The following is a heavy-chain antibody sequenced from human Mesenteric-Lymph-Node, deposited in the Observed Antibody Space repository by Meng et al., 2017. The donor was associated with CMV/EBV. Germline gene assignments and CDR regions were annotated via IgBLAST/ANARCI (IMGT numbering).Heavy chain of an antibody. D-gene: IGHD5-12*01. CDR2: IFPGDSDT. CDR1: GYRFTNFW. V-gene: IGHV5-51*01. CDR3: AIYSGLNNFDY. J-gene: IGHJ4*02. Sequence: KVSCKGSGYRFTNFWIGWVRQMAGKGLEWMGIIFPGDSDTTYSPSFQGQVTISADISTSTAYLQWSSLKASDTAMYYCAIYSGLNNFDYWGPGTLVTVSS.